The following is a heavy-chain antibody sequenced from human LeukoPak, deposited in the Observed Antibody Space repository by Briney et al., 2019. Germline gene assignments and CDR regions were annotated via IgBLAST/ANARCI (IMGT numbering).Heavy chain of an antibody. CDR2: INHSGST. CDR3: ARGKADYDFWSGSKTFDAFDI. CDR1: GGSFSGYY. V-gene: IGHV4-34*01. J-gene: IGHJ3*02. Sequence: KTSETLSLTCAVYGGSFSGYYWSWIRQPPGKGLEWIGEINHSGSTNYNPSLKSRVTISVDTSKNQFSLKLSSVTAADTAVYYCARGKADYDFWSGSKTFDAFDIWGQGTMVTVSS. D-gene: IGHD3-3*01.